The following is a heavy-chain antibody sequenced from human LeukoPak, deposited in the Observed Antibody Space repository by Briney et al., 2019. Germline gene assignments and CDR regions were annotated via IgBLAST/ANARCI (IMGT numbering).Heavy chain of an antibody. V-gene: IGHV3-53*01. CDR2: IYSGGST. CDR1: GFTVSSNX. J-gene: IGHJ3*02. Sequence: GGSLRLSCAASGFTVSSNXMXXXRQAPGKXXXXXXXIYSGGSTYYADSVKGRFTISRDNSKNTLYLQMNSLRAEDTAVYYCARECSSSCRVAFDIWGQGTMVTVSS. CDR3: ARECSSSCRVAFDI. D-gene: IGHD6-13*01.